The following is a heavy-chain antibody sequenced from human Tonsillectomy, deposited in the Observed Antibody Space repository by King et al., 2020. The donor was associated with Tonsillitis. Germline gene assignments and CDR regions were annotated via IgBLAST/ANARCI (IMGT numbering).Heavy chain of an antibody. J-gene: IGHJ4*02. CDR3: AIGRLRSTLNPFDY. V-gene: IGHV3-30*02. CDR2: IRYDGSNK. D-gene: IGHD4-17*01. CDR1: GFTFSNYG. Sequence: VQLVESGGGVVQPGGSLRLSCAASGFTFSNYGMHWVRQAPGKGLEWVAFIRYDGSNKYYADSVKGRFTISRDNSKNTLYLQMNSLRAEDTAVYYCAIGRLRSTLNPFDYWGQGTLVTVSS.